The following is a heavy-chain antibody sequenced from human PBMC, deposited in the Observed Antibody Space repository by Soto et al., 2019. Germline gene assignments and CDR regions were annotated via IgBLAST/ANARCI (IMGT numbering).Heavy chain of an antibody. Sequence: PSETLSLTCTVSGTSISSYYWSWIRQPPGKGLEWIANIHYSGTTNYNPSLASRVTLSVDTSKNQFSLRMTSVTAADRAMYFCARYNSYAIDYWGRGTLVTVSS. V-gene: IGHV4-59*01. CDR2: IHYSGTT. CDR3: ARYNSYAIDY. CDR1: GTSISSYY. J-gene: IGHJ4*02. D-gene: IGHD2-8*01.